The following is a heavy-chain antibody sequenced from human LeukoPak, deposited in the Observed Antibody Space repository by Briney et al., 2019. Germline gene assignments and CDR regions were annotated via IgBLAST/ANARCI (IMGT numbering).Heavy chain of an antibody. CDR3: ARGGWLQRGPSDY. CDR2: INPSGGST. Sequence: ASVKVSCKASGYIFSSYYMHWVRQAPGQGLEWMGIINPSGGSTSYAQKFQGRVTMTRDMSTSTVYMELSSLRSEDTAVYYCARGGWLQRGPSDYWGQGTLVTVSS. D-gene: IGHD5-12*01. CDR1: GYIFSSYY. V-gene: IGHV1-46*01. J-gene: IGHJ4*02.